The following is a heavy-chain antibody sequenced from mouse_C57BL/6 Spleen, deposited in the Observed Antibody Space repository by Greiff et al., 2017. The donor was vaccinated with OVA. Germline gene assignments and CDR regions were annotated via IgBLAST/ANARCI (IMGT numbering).Heavy chain of an antibody. D-gene: IGHD4-1*02. J-gene: IGHJ3*01. CDR1: GYTFTSYG. CDR2: IYPRSGNT. V-gene: IGHV1-81*01. CDR3: ARSSTGTGFAY. Sequence: QVQLKQSGAELARPGASVKLSCKASGYTFTSYGISWVKQRTGQGLEWIGEIYPRSGNTYYNEKFKGKATLTADKSSSTAYMELRSLTSEDSAVYLCARSSTGTGFAYWGQGTLVTVSA.